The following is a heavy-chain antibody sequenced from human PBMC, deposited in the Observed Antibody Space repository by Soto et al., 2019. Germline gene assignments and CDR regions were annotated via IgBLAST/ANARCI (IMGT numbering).Heavy chain of an antibody. V-gene: IGHV1-3*01. CDR2: VSGGKGDT. Sequence: QVLLVQSGAELKKAGASVKVSCKASGYTFTSYAMHWVRQAPGQRFEWMGWVSGGKGDTKYSQKFQGRLTLTRDTSASTAYMELSSLISEDTAVYYCASGGRVVAGSWDDASDIWGQGTVVTVSS. CDR1: GYTFTSYA. CDR3: ASGGRVVAGSWDDASDI. J-gene: IGHJ3*02. D-gene: IGHD2-15*01.